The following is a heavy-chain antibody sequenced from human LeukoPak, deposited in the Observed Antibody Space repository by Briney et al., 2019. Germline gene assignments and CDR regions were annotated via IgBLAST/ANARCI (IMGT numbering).Heavy chain of an antibody. D-gene: IGHD3-22*01. CDR3: ARRITMIVGPYSY. J-gene: IGHJ4*02. V-gene: IGHV4-34*01. Sequence: SETLSLTCAVYGGSFSGYYWSWIRQPPGKGLEWIGEINHSGSTNYSPSLKSRVTISVDTSKNQFSLKLSSVTAADTAMYYCARRITMIVGPYSYWGQGTLVTVSS. CDR1: GGSFSGYY. CDR2: INHSGST.